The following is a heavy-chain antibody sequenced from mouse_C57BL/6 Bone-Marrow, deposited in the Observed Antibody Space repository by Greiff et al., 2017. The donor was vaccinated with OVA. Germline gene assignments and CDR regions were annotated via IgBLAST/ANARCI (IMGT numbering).Heavy chain of an antibody. D-gene: IGHD1-1*01. V-gene: IGHV1-15*01. CDR3: TPITTVVEGYFDY. Sequence: QVQLKQSGAELVRPGASVTLSCKASGYTFTDYEMHWVKQTPVHGLEWIGAIDPETGGTAYNQKFKGKAILTADKSSSTAYMELRSLTSEDSAVYYCTPITTVVEGYFDYWGQGTTLTVSS. CDR1: GYTFTDYE. CDR2: IDPETGGT. J-gene: IGHJ2*01.